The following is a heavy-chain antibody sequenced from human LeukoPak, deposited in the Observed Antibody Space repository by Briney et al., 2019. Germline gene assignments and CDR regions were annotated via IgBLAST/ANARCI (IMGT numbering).Heavy chain of an antibody. CDR1: GYTFTSYD. CDR2: MNPNSGNT. CDR3: ARAAYYDFWSGYYSYGMDV. J-gene: IGHJ6*02. D-gene: IGHD3-3*01. V-gene: IGHV1-8*01. Sequence: ASVKVSCKASGYTFTSYDINWVRQAPGQGLEWMGWMNPNSGNTGYAQKFQGRVTMTRNTSISTAYMELSSLRSEDTAVYYCARAAYYDFWSGYYSYGMDVWGQGTTVTVSS.